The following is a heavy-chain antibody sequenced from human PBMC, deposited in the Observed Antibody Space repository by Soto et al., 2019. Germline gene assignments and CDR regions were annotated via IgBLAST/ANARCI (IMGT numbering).Heavy chain of an antibody. D-gene: IGHD3-22*01. CDR1: GFTFSSYG. CDR3: AKDQRYYDSSGYPANFLGGMDV. J-gene: IGHJ6*02. CDR2: ISYDGSNK. V-gene: IGHV3-30*18. Sequence: QVQLVASGGGVVQPGRSLRLSCAASGFTFSSYGMHWVRQAPGTGLEWVAVISYDGSNKYYADSVTGRCTITRNNSKNALYLQMNSLRAEDTAVYYCAKDQRYYDSSGYPANFLGGMDVWGQGTTVTVAS.